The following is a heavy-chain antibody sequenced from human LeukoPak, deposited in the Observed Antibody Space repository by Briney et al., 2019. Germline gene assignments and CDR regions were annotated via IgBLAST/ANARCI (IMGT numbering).Heavy chain of an antibody. CDR3: ARQSYGGNTQLDY. CDR1: GYSISSGYY. CDR2: IYHSGST. Sequence: SETLSLTCTVSGYSISSGYYWGWIRQPPGKGLEWIGSIYHSGSTYYNPSLKSRVTISVDTSKNQFSLKLSSVTAADTAVYYCARQSYGGNTQLDYWGQGTLVTVSS. D-gene: IGHD4-23*01. V-gene: IGHV4-38-2*02. J-gene: IGHJ4*02.